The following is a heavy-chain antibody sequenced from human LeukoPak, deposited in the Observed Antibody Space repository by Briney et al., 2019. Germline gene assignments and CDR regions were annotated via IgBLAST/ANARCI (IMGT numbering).Heavy chain of an antibody. J-gene: IGHJ6*02. V-gene: IGHV3-11*05. D-gene: IGHD6-13*01. CDR3: ARDRGAPSVAAAGTGYYGVDV. CDR2: ISSSSSYT. Sequence: GGSLRLSCAASGSTFSDYYMSWIRQAPGKGLEWVSYISSSSSYTNYADSVKGRFIISRDNAKNSLYLQMNSLRAEDTAVYYCARDRGAPSVAAAGTGYYGVDVWGQGTTVTVSS. CDR1: GSTFSDYY.